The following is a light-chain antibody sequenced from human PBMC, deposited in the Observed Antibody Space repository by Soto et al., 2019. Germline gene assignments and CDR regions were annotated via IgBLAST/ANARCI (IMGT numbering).Light chain of an antibody. J-gene: IGKJ4*01. CDR3: QQYGSSPS. CDR2: GAS. Sequence: EIVLTQSPGTLSLSPGERATLSCRASQSVSSSYLAWYQQKPGQAPRLLIYGASSRATGIPDRFSGSGSGTDFTLTISRLEPEDFAVYYCQQYGSSPSFGGGTRWISN. V-gene: IGKV3-20*01. CDR1: QSVSSSY.